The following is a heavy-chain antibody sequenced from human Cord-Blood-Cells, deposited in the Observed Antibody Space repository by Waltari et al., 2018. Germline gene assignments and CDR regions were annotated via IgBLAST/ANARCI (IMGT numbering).Heavy chain of an antibody. J-gene: IGHJ4*02. CDR2: INHSGST. Sequence: QVQLQQWGAGLLKPSETLSLTCAVYGGSFSGYYWSWIRQPPGKGLEWIGEINHSGSTNSNPSLKSRVTISVDTSKNQFSLKLSSVTAADTAVYYCARSGDITRYPDYWGQGTLVTVSS. V-gene: IGHV4-34*01. CDR3: ARSGDITRYPDY. CDR1: GGSFSGYY. D-gene: IGHD3-9*01.